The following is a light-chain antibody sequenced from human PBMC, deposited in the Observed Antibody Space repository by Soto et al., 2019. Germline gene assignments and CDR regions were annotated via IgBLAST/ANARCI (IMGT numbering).Light chain of an antibody. CDR1: SSNIGRNS. CDR2: GNN. J-gene: IGLJ1*01. V-gene: IGLV1-44*01. Sequence: QSVLTQAPSVSGTPGQRVTITCSGSSSNIGRNSVNWYQHLPGTAPKLLTHGNNHRPSGVPDRFSGSKSGTSASLAISGLQPEDEADYRCAAWDVSLNEYVFGDGTKVTVL. CDR3: AAWDVSLNEYV.